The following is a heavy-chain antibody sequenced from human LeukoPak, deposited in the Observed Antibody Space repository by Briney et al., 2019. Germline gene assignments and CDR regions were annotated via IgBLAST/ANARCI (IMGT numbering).Heavy chain of an antibody. Sequence: PGRSLRLSCAASGFTFDDYAMHWVRQAPGKGLEWVSGISWNSGSIGYADSVKGRFTISRDNAKNSLYLQMNSLRAEDTALYYCACQLLGEAFDIWGQGTMVTVSS. J-gene: IGHJ3*02. V-gene: IGHV3-9*01. D-gene: IGHD2-2*01. CDR2: ISWNSGSI. CDR1: GFTFDDYA. CDR3: ACQLLGEAFDI.